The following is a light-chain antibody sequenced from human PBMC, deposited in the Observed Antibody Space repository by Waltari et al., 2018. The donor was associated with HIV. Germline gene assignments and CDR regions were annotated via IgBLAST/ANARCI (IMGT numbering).Light chain of an antibody. CDR3: ATWDNKLNALV. CDR1: TPNIGTNF. J-gene: IGLJ2*01. CDR2: DNN. V-gene: IGLV1-51*01. Sequence: QSVLTKPPSVSAAPGQKVNISCSGSTPNIGTNFVSWYQQFSETAANLLIFDNNKRPSGIPDRFSGAKSGTSATLGLTGLLSGDEANYYCATWDNKLNALVFGGGTKVTVL.